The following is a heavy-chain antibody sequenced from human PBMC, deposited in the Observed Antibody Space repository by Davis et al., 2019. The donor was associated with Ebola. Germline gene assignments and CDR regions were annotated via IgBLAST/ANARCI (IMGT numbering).Heavy chain of an antibody. CDR2: IVVDSGYT. V-gene: IGHV1-58*01. D-gene: IGHD2-21*01. CDR1: ALTSISSA. CDR3: AAPADDGNLVFAY. Sequence: SVKVSCKASALTSISSALQWVRQARGRRLEWIGWIVVDSGYTSYAQKFQDRVTITRDMSTGTAYMELSSLRSEDTAVYYCAAPADDGNLVFAYWGQGSPVIVSS. J-gene: IGHJ4*02.